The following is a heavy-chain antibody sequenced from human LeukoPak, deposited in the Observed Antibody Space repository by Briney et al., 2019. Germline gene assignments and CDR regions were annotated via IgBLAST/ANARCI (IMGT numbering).Heavy chain of an antibody. V-gene: IGHV3-30*04. CDR2: MSSDGSSK. CDR3: ARVYSSGWSYAFDI. J-gene: IGHJ3*02. D-gene: IGHD6-19*01. Sequence: GRSLRLSCAASGFTFSSYSMHWVRQAPGKGPEWVAVMSSDGSSKYYTDSVKGRFTISRDNSKNTLYLQMNSLRPEDSAVYYCARVYSSGWSYAFDIWGQGTMVTVSS. CDR1: GFTFSSYS.